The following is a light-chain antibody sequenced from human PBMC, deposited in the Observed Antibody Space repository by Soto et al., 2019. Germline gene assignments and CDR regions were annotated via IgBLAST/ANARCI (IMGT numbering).Light chain of an antibody. CDR2: EVT. V-gene: IGLV2-8*01. CDR3: SSYAGNNVV. Sequence: QSVLTQPPSASGSPGQSVTISCTGTSRDVGGYNYVSWYQHHPGKAPKLIIYEVTKRPSGVPDRFSGSKSGNTASLTVSGLRAEDEGHYHCSSYAGNNVVFGGGTKLTVL. CDR1: SRDVGGYNY. J-gene: IGLJ2*01.